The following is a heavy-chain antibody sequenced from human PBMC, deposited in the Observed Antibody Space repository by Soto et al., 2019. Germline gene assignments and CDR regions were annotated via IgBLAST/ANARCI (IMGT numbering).Heavy chain of an antibody. CDR2: TRNKANSYTT. D-gene: IGHD4-17*01. CDR1: GFTFSDHY. Sequence: EVQLVESGGGLVQPGGSLRLSCAASGFTFSDHYMDWVRQAPGKGLEWVGRTRNKANSYTTEYAASVKGRFTISRDDSKNSLYLQMNSLKTEDTAVYYCARSPTYGQYGMDVWGQGTTVTVSS. CDR3: ARSPTYGQYGMDV. V-gene: IGHV3-72*01. J-gene: IGHJ6*02.